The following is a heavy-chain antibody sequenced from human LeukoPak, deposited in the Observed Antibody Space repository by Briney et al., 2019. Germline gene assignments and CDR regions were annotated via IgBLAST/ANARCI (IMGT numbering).Heavy chain of an antibody. CDR3: ARGDSVVVITTGAFDI. CDR2: INHSGST. D-gene: IGHD3-22*01. CDR1: GGSFSGYY. Sequence: PSETLSLTCAVYGGSFSGYYWSWIRQPPGKGLEWIGEINHSGSTNYDPSLKSRVTISVDTSKNQFSLKLSSVTAADTAVYYCARGDSVVVITTGAFDIWGQGTMVTVSS. V-gene: IGHV4-34*01. J-gene: IGHJ3*02.